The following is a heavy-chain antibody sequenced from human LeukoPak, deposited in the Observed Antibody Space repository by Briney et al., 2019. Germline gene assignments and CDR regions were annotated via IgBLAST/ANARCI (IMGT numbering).Heavy chain of an antibody. CDR2: INPNIGDA. V-gene: IGHV1-2*02. CDR3: ARMALDGGDSIGFDS. CDR1: GYTFTDYF. J-gene: IGHJ5*01. Sequence: ASVKVSCKASGYTFTDYFIHWVRQAPGQGLEWMGWINPNIGDASYAQKFQDRVTMTRDRSINTAYMELSRLTSDDTAVYYCARMALDGGDSIGFDSWGQGTLVTVSS. D-gene: IGHD2-21*02.